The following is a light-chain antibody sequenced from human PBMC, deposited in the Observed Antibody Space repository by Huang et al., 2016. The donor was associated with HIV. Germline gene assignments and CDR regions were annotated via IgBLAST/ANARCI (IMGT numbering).Light chain of an antibody. Sequence: EIVLTQSPGTLSLSPGERATLSCRASQSVGSSYLAWDQHKPGQAPRLLIYGASSRATGIPDRFSGSGSGTDFILTISRLEPEDFAVYYCQQYGTSPPLTFGGGTKVEIK. V-gene: IGKV3-20*01. CDR2: GAS. CDR3: QQYGTSPPLT. J-gene: IGKJ4*01. CDR1: QSVGSSY.